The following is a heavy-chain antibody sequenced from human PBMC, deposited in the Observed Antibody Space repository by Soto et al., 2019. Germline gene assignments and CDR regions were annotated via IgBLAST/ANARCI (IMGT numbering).Heavy chain of an antibody. V-gene: IGHV4-31*03. Sequence: QVQLQESGPGLVTPSPTLSLTCTVSGGSISSGGYYWSWIRQHPGKVLDLLGYIYYRGSAYSNPSLKSRVTISVDTAKNLRSLKLSAVSAADTAVYYCARPPHNGVVIMGLFDYWGQGTLVTVSS. CDR1: GGSISSGGYY. CDR2: IYYRGSA. CDR3: ARPPHNGVVIMGLFDY. J-gene: IGHJ4*02. D-gene: IGHD3-3*01.